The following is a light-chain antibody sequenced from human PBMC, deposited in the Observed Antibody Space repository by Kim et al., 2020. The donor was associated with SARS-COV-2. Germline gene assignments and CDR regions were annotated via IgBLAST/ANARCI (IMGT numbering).Light chain of an antibody. CDR1: QNVNSD. J-gene: IGKJ1*01. CDR2: RAS. CDR3: HQYNTWPRT. Sequence: GERVTRSCRASQNVNSDVAWYRQTPGQPPKLLGDRASFRASGVPARFSGSGSGTEFALTITSVQSEDFAVYYCHQYNTWPRTFGLGTKVDIK. V-gene: IGKV3-15*01.